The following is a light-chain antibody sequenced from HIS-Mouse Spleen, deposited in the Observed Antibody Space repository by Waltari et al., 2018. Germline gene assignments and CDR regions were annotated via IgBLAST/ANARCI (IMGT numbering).Light chain of an antibody. CDR1: QSISSY. CDR2: AAS. V-gene: IGKV1-39*01. J-gene: IGKJ2*01. CDR3: QQSYSTPPGT. Sequence: DIQMTQSPSSLSASVGDRVTITCRASQSISSYLNLYQQKPGKAPKLLIYAASSLQSGVPSRFSGSGSGTDFTLTISSLQPEDFATYYCQQSYSTPPGTFGQGTKLEIK.